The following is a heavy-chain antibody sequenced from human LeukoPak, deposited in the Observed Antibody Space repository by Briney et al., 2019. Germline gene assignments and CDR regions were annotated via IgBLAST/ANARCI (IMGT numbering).Heavy chain of an antibody. D-gene: IGHD2-21*02. J-gene: IGHJ4*02. V-gene: IGHV4-34*01. CDR1: GGSFRGYY. CDR3: ASGLPNCGGDCYPFDY. Sequence: SETLSLTCAVYGGSFRGYYWSWIRQPPGKGLEWIGENNDSGSTNYNPSLKSRVTISVDTSKNQFSLKLSSVTAADTAVYYCASGLPNCGGDCYPFDYWGQGTLVTVSS. CDR2: NNDSGST.